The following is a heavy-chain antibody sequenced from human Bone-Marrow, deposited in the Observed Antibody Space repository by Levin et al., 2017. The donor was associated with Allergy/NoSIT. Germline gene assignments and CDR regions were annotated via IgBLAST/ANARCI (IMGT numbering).Heavy chain of an antibody. D-gene: IGHD5-12*01. V-gene: IGHV1-24*01. CDR3: ASVSGSGYFYFDY. Sequence: AASVKVSCKVSGYSLTDLSMHWVRQAPGKGLEWMGGFDPEDGETIFAQGLQGRVTMTEDTSTDTAYMELSGLSSEDTAVFYCASVSGSGYFYFDYWGQGTLVTVSS. CDR2: FDPEDGET. CDR1: GYSLTDLS. J-gene: IGHJ4*02.